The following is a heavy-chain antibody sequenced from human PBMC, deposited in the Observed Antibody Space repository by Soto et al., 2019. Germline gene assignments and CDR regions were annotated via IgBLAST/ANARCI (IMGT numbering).Heavy chain of an antibody. CDR1: GGSISSGGYS. J-gene: IGHJ4*02. CDR3: ARAIAARPDYLDY. CDR2: IYHSGST. D-gene: IGHD6-6*01. Sequence: PSETLSLTCAVSGGSISSGGYSWSWIRQPPGKGLEWIGYIYHSGSTYYNPSLKSRVTISVDRSKNQFSLKLSSVTAADTAVYYCARAIAARPDYLDYWGQGTLVTV. V-gene: IGHV4-30-2*01.